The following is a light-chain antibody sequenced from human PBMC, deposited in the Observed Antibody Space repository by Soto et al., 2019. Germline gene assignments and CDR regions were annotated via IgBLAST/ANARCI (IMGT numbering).Light chain of an antibody. CDR2: GAS. CDR1: QSVSNNY. J-gene: IGKJ1*01. CDR3: QQYRSSGK. Sequence: EILLAQTPGTQCLSRGECRSRWSRASQSVSNNYFAWYQQTPGQAPRLLIYGASNRATGIPDRFSASGTGQDFNLSIRSMPPEAFAVYYCQQYRSSGKFGQGTKVDIK. V-gene: IGKV3-20*01.